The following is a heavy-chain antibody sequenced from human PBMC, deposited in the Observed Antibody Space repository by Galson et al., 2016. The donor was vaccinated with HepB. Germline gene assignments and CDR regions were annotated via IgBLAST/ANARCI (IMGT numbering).Heavy chain of an antibody. CDR2: IHYSGNT. V-gene: IGHV4-39*01. D-gene: IGHD3-3*01. J-gene: IGHJ6*02. CDR3: ARYGGIWSGYFTYCGIDV. CDR1: GDSVNSHNYY. Sequence: ETLSLTCSVSGDSVNSHNYYWGWMRQTPGEGLEWIGSIHYSGNTYSNPSLKSRVTVALDTSKNQFSLKLTSVTAADTAVYFCARYGGIWSGYFTYCGIDVWGQGTSVTVSS.